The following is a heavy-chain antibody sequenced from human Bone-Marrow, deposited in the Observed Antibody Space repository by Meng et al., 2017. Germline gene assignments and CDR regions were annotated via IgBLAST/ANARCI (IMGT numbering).Heavy chain of an antibody. Sequence: WAASRLQPSDTLSLTCVVSGGSFSDSYCSWIPQPPVQGLEWIREINHSGSTNYNPSLESRATISVYTSQNNLSLKLSSVTAADSAVYYCARGPTTMAHDFDYWGQGTLVTVSS. CDR1: GGSFSDSY. J-gene: IGHJ4*02. CDR3: ARGPTTMAHDFDY. D-gene: IGHD4-11*01. CDR2: INHSGST. V-gene: IGHV4-34*01.